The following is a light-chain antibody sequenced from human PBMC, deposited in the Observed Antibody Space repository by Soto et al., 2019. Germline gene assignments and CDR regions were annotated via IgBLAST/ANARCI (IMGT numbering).Light chain of an antibody. Sequence: DIQMTQSPSSLSASVGDRVTITCRASQSISSYLHWYQQKPGKAPKLLIYAASSLQSGVPSRFSGSGSGTDFTLTISSLQPEEFATYYCQPSYSTPPSFGQGTKLEIK. V-gene: IGKV1-39*01. CDR2: AAS. J-gene: IGKJ2*01. CDR1: QSISSY. CDR3: QPSYSTPPS.